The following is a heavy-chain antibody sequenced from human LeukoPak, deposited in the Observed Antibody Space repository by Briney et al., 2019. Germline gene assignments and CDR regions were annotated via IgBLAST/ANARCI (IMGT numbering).Heavy chain of an antibody. CDR1: GFTFSQYY. Sequence: GGSLRLSCAASGFTFSQYYMYWVRQAAGKGLVSVSRISSDGGATLYADSVKGRFTISRDNAKNILYLDMNNLKTEDTAVYYCARDDSNGIDYWGQGTLVTVSS. V-gene: IGHV3-74*01. CDR2: ISSDGGAT. J-gene: IGHJ4*02. D-gene: IGHD6-19*01. CDR3: ARDDSNGIDY.